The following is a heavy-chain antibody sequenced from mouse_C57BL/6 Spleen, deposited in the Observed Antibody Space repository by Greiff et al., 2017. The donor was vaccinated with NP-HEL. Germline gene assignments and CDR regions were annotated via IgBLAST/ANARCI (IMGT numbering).Heavy chain of an antibody. CDR3: TRNDGSSYGWYFDV. J-gene: IGHJ1*03. CDR1: GYTFTDYE. Sequence: QVQLQQSGAELVRPGASVTLSCKASGYTFTDYEMHWVKQTPVPGLAWIGAIYPETGGTAYNQKFKGKAILTADKSSSTAYMELRSLTSEDSAVYYCTRNDGSSYGWYFDVWGTGTTVTVSS. D-gene: IGHD1-1*01. V-gene: IGHV1-15*01. CDR2: IYPETGGT.